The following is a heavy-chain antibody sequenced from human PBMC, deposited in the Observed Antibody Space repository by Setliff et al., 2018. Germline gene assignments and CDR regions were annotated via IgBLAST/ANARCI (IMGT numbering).Heavy chain of an antibody. CDR2: IYPADSDT. J-gene: IGHJ3*02. CDR3: ARVGPLTDDAFDI. Sequence: PGESLKISCKGSGYTFTNYWIAWVRQMPGKGLEYMGIIYPADSDTTYSPSFRGQVTISADKSINTAYLQWSSLKASDTVIYYCARVGPLTDDAFDIWGQGTMVTVSS. D-gene: IGHD1-26*01. V-gene: IGHV5-51*01. CDR1: GYTFTNYW.